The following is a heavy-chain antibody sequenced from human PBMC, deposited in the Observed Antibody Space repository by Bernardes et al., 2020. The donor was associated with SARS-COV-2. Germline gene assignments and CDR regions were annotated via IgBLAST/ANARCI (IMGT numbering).Heavy chain of an antibody. V-gene: IGHV3-30-3*01. J-gene: IGHJ5*02. CDR3: ARDDTPRGPWRGYPNWFDP. D-gene: IGHD3-3*01. CDR2: ISYDGSNK. CDR1: GFTFSSYA. Sequence: GGSLRLSCAASGFTFSSYAMHWVRQAPGKGLEWVAVISYDGSNKYYADSVKGRFTISRDNSKNTLYLQMNSLRAEDTAVYYCARDDTPRGPWRGYPNWFDPWGQGTLVTVSS.